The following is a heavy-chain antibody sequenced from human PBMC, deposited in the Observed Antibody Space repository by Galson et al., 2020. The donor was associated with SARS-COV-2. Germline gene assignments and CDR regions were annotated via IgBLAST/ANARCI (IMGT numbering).Heavy chain of an antibody. CDR1: GFTFRAYD. CDR3: SQGESYHLPPHDY. CDR2: ITHDGNKK. J-gene: IGHJ4*02. D-gene: IGHD2-2*01. Sequence: GSLRLSCAASGFTFRAYDMHWVRQAPGKGLEWVAVITHDGNKKYYADAVQGRFTISRDNSENTMYLQMNSLRGDDTAVYFCSQGESYHLPPHDYWGQGTRVTVSS. V-gene: IGHV3-30*18.